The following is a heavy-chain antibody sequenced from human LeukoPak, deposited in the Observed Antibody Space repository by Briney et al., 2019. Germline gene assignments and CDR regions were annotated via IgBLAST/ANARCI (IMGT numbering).Heavy chain of an antibody. V-gene: IGHV3-48*01. CDR1: GFTFSSYS. CDR3: ARLVPLGAFDI. CDR2: ISSSSSTI. Sequence: GGTLRLSCAASGFTFSSYSMNWVRQAPGKGLEWVSYISSSSSTIYYADSVKGRFTISRDNAKNSLYLQMNSLRAEDTAVYYCARLVPLGAFDIRGQGTMVTVSS. J-gene: IGHJ3*02.